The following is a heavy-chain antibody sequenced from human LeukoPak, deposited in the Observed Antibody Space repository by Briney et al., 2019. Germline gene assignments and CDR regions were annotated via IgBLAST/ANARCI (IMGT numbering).Heavy chain of an antibody. J-gene: IGHJ3*02. D-gene: IGHD1-26*01. Sequence: GSSVKVSCKASGGTFSSYAISWVRQAPGQGLEWMGGIIPIFGTANYAQKFQGRVTITTDESTSTAYMELRSLRSDDTAVYYCASFIVGTPGGNAFDIWGQGTMVTVSS. CDR1: GGTFSSYA. CDR2: IIPIFGTA. CDR3: ASFIVGTPGGNAFDI. V-gene: IGHV1-69*05.